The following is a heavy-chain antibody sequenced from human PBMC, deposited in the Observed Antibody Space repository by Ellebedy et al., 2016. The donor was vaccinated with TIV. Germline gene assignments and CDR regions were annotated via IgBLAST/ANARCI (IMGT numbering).Heavy chain of an antibody. CDR1: GFTFSSYS. CDR3: AKASSGYSYGFSAFDI. D-gene: IGHD5-18*01. J-gene: IGHJ3*02. V-gene: IGHV3-9*01. Sequence: SLKISCAAPGFTFSSYSMNWVRQAPGKGLEWVSSISWNSDTIGYADSVKGRFTISRDNAKNSLYLQTNSLRAEDTALYYCAKASSGYSYGFSAFDIWGQGTMVTVSS. CDR2: ISWNSDTI.